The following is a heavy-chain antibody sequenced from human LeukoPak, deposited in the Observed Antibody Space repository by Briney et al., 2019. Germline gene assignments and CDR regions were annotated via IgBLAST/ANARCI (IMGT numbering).Heavy chain of an antibody. J-gene: IGHJ5*02. CDR1: GFTLNNFA. V-gene: IGHV3-23*01. Sequence: GGSLRLSCAASGFTLNNFAMTWVRQAPGKGLEWVSGILTSGATYYAESVKNRFTISRDSSQNTMYLQVNSLRAEDTAVYYCAKDMTYNDGRWEFDPWGQGTLVTVSS. CDR3: AKDMTYNDGRWEFDP. CDR2: ILTSGAT. D-gene: IGHD5-24*01.